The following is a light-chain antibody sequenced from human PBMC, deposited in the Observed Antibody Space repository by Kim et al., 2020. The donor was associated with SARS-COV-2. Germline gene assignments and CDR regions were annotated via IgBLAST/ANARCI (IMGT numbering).Light chain of an antibody. CDR2: SAS. CDR3: QHFDGTPVT. Sequence: IVLTQSPGTLSLSPGERAALSCKTSQSIDNINLAWYQQKPGQAPRLLIYSASNRATGIPERFSGSGSGTDFTLTISGLEPEDFAVYSCQHFDGTPVTFGQGTKVEIK. CDR1: QSIDNIN. J-gene: IGKJ1*01. V-gene: IGKV3-20*01.